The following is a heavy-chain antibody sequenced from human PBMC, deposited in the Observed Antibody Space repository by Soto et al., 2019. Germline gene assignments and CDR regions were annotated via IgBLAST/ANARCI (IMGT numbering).Heavy chain of an antibody. J-gene: IGHJ4*02. CDR3: ARGRRRGIAAWGFDY. CDR2: INHSGST. V-gene: IGHV4-34*01. D-gene: IGHD6-13*01. Sequence: SETLSLTCAVYGGSFSGYYWSWIRQPPGKGLEWIGEINHSGSTNYNPSLKSRVTISVDTSKNQFSLKLSSVTAADTAVYYCARGRRRGIAAWGFDYWGQGTLVTVSS. CDR1: GGSFSGYY.